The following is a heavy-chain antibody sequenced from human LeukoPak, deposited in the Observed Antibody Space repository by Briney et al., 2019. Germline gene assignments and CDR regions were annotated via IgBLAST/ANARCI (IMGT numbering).Heavy chain of an antibody. D-gene: IGHD6-19*01. J-gene: IGHJ4*02. V-gene: IGHV3-15*01. Sequence: GGSLRLSCASSGFTFSNAWMSWVRQAPGKGLEWVGRIKSKTDGGTTDYAAPVKGRFTISRDDSKNTLYLQMNSLKTEDTAVYYCTTDPPPYSSGWSLFDYWGQGTLVTVSS. CDR3: TTDPPPYSSGWSLFDY. CDR1: GFTFSNAW. CDR2: IKSKTDGGTT.